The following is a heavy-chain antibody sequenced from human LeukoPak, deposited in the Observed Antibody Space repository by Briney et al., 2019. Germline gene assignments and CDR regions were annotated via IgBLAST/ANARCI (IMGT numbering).Heavy chain of an antibody. Sequence: LSLTCAVSGYSISSGYYWGWVRQAPGKGLEWVSGISWNSGSIGYADSVKGRFTISRDNAKNSLYLQMNSLRAEDTALYYCAKDMWEDYGDYVGYFDYWGQGTLVTVSS. D-gene: IGHD4-17*01. CDR3: AKDMWEDYGDYVGYFDY. CDR1: GYSISSGYY. CDR2: ISWNSGSI. V-gene: IGHV3-9*01. J-gene: IGHJ4*02.